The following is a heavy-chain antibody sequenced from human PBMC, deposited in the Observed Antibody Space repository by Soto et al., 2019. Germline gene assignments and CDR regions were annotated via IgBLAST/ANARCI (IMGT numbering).Heavy chain of an antibody. CDR2: IRSSSSTI. CDR1: GFTFSSYS. V-gene: IGHV3-48*02. D-gene: IGHD3-3*01. CDR3: ARGPHVLRFLEWLLPFDY. J-gene: IGHJ4*02. Sequence: GGSLRLSCAASGFTFSSYSMNWVRQAPGKGLEWVSYIRSSSSTIYYADSVKGRFTISRDNAKNSLYPQMNSLRDEDTAVYYCARGPHVLRFLEWLLPFDYWGQGTLVTVSS.